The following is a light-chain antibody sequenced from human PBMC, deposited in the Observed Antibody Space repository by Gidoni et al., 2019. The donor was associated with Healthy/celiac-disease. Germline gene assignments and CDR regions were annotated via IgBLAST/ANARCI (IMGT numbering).Light chain of an antibody. CDR2: RNN. Sequence: QSVLTQPPSASGTPGQRVPISCSGSSSNIGSNYVYWYQQLPGTAPKLLIYRNNQRPSGVPARFSGSKSGTSASLAISGLRSEDEADYYCAAWDDSLSGWVFGGGTQLTVL. CDR1: SSNIGSNY. V-gene: IGLV1-47*01. J-gene: IGLJ3*02. CDR3: AAWDDSLSGWV.